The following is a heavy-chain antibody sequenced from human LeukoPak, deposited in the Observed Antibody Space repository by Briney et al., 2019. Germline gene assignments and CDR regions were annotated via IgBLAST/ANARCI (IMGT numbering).Heavy chain of an antibody. D-gene: IGHD1-14*01. Sequence: ASVKVSCKASGYTFTGYYMHWVRQAPGQGLEWMGWINPNSGGTNYAQKFQGRVTLTRDTSISTVYMELSRLRPGDTAVYYCARDSKPGPWPDAFDIWGQGTMITVSS. CDR1: GYTFTGYY. V-gene: IGHV1-2*02. J-gene: IGHJ3*02. CDR3: ARDSKPGPWPDAFDI. CDR2: INPNSGGT.